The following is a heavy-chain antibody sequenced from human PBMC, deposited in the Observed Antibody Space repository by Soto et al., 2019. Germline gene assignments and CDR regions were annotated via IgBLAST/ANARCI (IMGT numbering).Heavy chain of an antibody. Sequence: SETLSLTCAVSSGSISSSNWWSWVRQPPGKGLEWIGEIYHSGSTNYNPSLKSRVTISVDKSKNQFSLKLSSVTAADTAVYYCATGTARCPIPSNYYYYMDVWGKGTKVPVSS. CDR3: ATGTARCPIPSNYYYYMDV. D-gene: IGHD2-21*02. CDR2: IYHSGST. V-gene: IGHV4-4*02. J-gene: IGHJ6*03. CDR1: SGSISSSNW.